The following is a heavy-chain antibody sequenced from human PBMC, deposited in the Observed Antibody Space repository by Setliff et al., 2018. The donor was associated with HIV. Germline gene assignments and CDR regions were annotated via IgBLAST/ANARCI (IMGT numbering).Heavy chain of an antibody. CDR2: IDWDDNN. J-gene: IGHJ6*02. CDR3: ARTRIAARLGYYYGMDV. D-gene: IGHD6-6*01. CDR1: GFSLSTSEMR. Sequence: SGPTLVNPTQTLTLTCTFSGFSLSTSEMRVSWIRQPPGKALEWLARIDWDDNNYYSTSLKTRLTISKDTSKNQVVLTMTNMDPVDTATYYCARTRIAARLGYYYGMDVWGQGTTVTVSS. V-gene: IGHV2-70*04.